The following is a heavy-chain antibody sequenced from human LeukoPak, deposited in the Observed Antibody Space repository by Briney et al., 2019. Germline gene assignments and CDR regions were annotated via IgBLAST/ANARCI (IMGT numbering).Heavy chain of an antibody. V-gene: IGHV3-48*01. D-gene: IGHD4-11*01. CDR3: ARDSYSENDY. Sequence: GGSLRLSCAASGFTFSTYSMTWVRQAPGKGLEWVSYISSSSSTIYYGGSVKGRFTVSRDNAKNSLYLQMNSLRAEDTAVYFCARDSYSENDYWGQGTLVTVSS. CDR1: GFTFSTYS. CDR2: ISSSSSTI. J-gene: IGHJ4*02.